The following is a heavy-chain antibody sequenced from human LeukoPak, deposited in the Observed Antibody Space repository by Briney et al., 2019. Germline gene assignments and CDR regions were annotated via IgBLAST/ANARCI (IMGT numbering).Heavy chain of an antibody. CDR1: GYSISSGYY. CDR3: ARGTTMLAVAGTGAWFDP. Sequence: PSETLSLTCTVSGYSISSGYYWGWIRQPPGKGLEWIGSIYHSGSTYYNPSLKSRVTISVDTSKNQFSLKLRSVTAADTAVYYCARGTTMLAVAGTGAWFDPWGQGTLVTVPS. D-gene: IGHD6-19*01. J-gene: IGHJ5*02. CDR2: IYHSGST. V-gene: IGHV4-38-2*02.